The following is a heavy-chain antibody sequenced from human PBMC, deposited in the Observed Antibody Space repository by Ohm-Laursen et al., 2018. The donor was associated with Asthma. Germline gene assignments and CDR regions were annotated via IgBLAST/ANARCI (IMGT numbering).Heavy chain of an antibody. CDR2: MYYIGSP. CDR1: GGSISSSSYY. CDR3: ARDTVNAFEN. V-gene: IGHV4-61*01. D-gene: IGHD4-17*01. Sequence: SDTLSLTCTVSGGSISSSSYYWGWIRQSPGKGLEWNGSMYYIGSPKYNPSLESRVTMSVDTSKNQFSRRLSSLTAADTAVYYCARDTVNAFENWGQGLMVTVSS. J-gene: IGHJ3*02.